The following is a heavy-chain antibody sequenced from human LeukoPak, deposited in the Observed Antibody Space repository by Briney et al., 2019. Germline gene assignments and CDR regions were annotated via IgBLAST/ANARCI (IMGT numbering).Heavy chain of an antibody. V-gene: IGHV4-39*01. CDR1: GGSISSSGYY. CDR2: IYYSGST. D-gene: IGHD1-26*01. J-gene: IGHJ5*02. Sequence: PSETPSLTCTVSGGSISSSGYYWGWIRQPPGKGLEWIASIYYSGSTYYNPSLKSRVTISVDTSKNQLSLKLNSLTAADTAVYYCARHEYSGSYYGLSWFDPWGQGTLVTVSS. CDR3: ARHEYSGSYYGLSWFDP.